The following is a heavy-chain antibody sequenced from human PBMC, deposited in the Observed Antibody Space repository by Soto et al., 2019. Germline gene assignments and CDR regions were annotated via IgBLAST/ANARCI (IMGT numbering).Heavy chain of an antibody. V-gene: IGHV6-1*01. CDR1: GDSVSSNSAA. CDR3: ARGIIGYCSSTSCYPKYYYYMDV. Sequence: TLSLTCAISGDSVSSNSAAWNWIRQSPSRGLEWLGRTYYRSKWYNDYAVSVKSRITINPDTSKNQFSLQLNSVTPEDTAVYYCARGIIGYCSSTSCYPKYYYYMDVWGKGTTVTVSS. CDR2: TYYRSKWYN. D-gene: IGHD2-2*01. J-gene: IGHJ6*03.